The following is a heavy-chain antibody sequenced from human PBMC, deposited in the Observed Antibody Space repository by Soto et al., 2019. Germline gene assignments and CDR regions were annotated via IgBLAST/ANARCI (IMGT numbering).Heavy chain of an antibody. D-gene: IGHD5-18*01. CDR1: GFTFSSYS. V-gene: IGHV3-30*18. CDR2: ISYDGSNK. CDR3: AKETRGYSAFTMGRYFDY. Sequence: GGSLRLSCAASGFTFSSYSMNWVRQAPGKGLEWVAVISYDGSNKYYADSVKGRFTISRDNSKNTLYLQMNSLRAEDTAVYYCAKETRGYSAFTMGRYFDYWGQGTLVTVSS. J-gene: IGHJ4*02.